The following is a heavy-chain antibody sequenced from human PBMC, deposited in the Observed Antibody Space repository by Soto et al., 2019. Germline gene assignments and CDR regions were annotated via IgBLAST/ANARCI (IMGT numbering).Heavy chain of an antibody. V-gene: IGHV4-31*03. J-gene: IGHJ5*02. CDR3: ARDGSYRGWVDP. CDR1: GGSISSGGYY. D-gene: IGHD1-26*01. Sequence: PSETLSLTCTVSGGSISSGGYYWTWIRRHPERGLECIGYIYYSGSTFYNPSLKSRVTISVDTSKNQFSLKLSSVTAADTAVYYCARDGSYRGWVDPWGQGTLVTVSS. CDR2: IYYSGST.